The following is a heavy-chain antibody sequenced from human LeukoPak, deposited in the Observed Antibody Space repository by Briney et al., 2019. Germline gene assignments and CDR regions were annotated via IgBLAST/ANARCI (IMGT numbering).Heavy chain of an antibody. V-gene: IGHV3-21*01. CDR3: ASLVVGASLGDAFDI. Sequence: GGSLRLSCAASGFTFSSYSMNWVRQAPGKGLEWVSSISSSSSYIYYADSVKGRFTISRDNAKNSLYLQMNSLRAEDTAVYYCASLVVGASLGDAFDIWGQGTMVTVSS. J-gene: IGHJ3*02. CDR2: ISSSSSYI. D-gene: IGHD1-26*01. CDR1: GFTFSSYS.